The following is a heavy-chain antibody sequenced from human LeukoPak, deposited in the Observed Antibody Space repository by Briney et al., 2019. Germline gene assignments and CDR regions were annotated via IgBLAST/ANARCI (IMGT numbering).Heavy chain of an antibody. J-gene: IGHJ4*02. Sequence: SETLSPTCTVSGGSISSSSYYWGWIRQPPGKGLEWIGSIYYSGSTYYNPSLKSRVTISVDTSKNQFSLKLSSVTAADTAVYYCARQSPSRPFDYWGQGTLVTVSS. CDR3: ARQSPSRPFDY. V-gene: IGHV4-39*01. D-gene: IGHD6-13*01. CDR1: GGSISSSSYY. CDR2: IYYSGST.